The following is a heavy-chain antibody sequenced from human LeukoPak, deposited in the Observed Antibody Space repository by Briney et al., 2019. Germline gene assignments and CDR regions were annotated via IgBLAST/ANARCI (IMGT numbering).Heavy chain of an antibody. CDR1: GFTFSSYG. CDR2: IRYDGSNK. D-gene: IGHD3-22*01. V-gene: IGHV3-30*02. Sequence: QSGGSLRLSCAASGFTFSSYGMHWVRQAPGKGLEWVAFIRYDGSNKYYADSVKGRFTISRDNSKNTLYLQMNSLRAEDTAVYYCAKEGIVVVIGRAFDIWGQGTMVTVSS. J-gene: IGHJ3*02. CDR3: AKEGIVVVIGRAFDI.